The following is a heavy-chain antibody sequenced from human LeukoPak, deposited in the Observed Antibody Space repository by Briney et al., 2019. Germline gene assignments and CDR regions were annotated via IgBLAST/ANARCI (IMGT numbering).Heavy chain of an antibody. J-gene: IGHJ4*02. V-gene: IGHV3-74*01. CDR2: FNSDGRST. CDR1: GFTFYTFW. Sequence: GGSLRLSCAASGFTFYTFWMQWVRQAPGKGLVWVSRFNSDGRSTYYADSVKGRFTISRDNAKNTLYLQMNSLRAEDTAVYYCARGVDYWGQGTLVTVSS. CDR3: ARGVDY.